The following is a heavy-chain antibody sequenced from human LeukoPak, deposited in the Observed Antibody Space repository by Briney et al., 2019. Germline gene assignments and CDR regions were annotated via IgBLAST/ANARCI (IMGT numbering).Heavy chain of an antibody. V-gene: IGHV3-21*01. CDR2: IGSSSSYI. CDR3: ARAGSYYPGADYFDY. Sequence: GGSLRLSCAASGFTFSTYSMNWVRQAPGKGLEWVSSIGSSSSYIYYADSVKGRFTISRDNAKNSLYLQMNSLRAEDTAVYYCARAGSYYPGADYFDYWGQGTLVTVSS. CDR1: GFTFSTYS. J-gene: IGHJ4*02. D-gene: IGHD1-26*01.